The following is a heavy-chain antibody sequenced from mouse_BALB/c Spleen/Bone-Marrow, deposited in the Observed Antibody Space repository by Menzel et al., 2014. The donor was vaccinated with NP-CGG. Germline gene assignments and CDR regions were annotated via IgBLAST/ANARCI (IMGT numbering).Heavy chain of an antibody. CDR3: ARHGYGNYVAMDY. D-gene: IGHD2-10*02. CDR1: GYSFXGYT. V-gene: IGHV1-18*01. Sequence: EVQLVESGPELVKPGASMKISCKASGYSFXGYTMNWVKQSHGKNLEWIGHINPYNGGTSQNQKFKGKATLTVDKSSSTAYMELLSLTSEDSAVYYCARHGYGNYVAMDYWGQGTSVTVSS. CDR2: INPYNGGT. J-gene: IGHJ4*01.